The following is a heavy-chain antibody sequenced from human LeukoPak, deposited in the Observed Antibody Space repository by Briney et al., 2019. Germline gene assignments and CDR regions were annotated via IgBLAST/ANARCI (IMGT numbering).Heavy chain of an antibody. CDR1: GYTFTSYS. CDR3: ARSRDYSNAGSFGY. V-gene: IGHV1-18*01. CDR2: ISAYNGNT. Sequence: GASVKVSCKASGYTFTSYSISWVRQAPGQGLEWMGWISAYNGNTNYAQKLQGRVTMTTDTSTSTAYMELRSLRSDDAAVYYCARSRDYSNAGSFGYWGQGTLVTVSS. D-gene: IGHD4-11*01. J-gene: IGHJ4*02.